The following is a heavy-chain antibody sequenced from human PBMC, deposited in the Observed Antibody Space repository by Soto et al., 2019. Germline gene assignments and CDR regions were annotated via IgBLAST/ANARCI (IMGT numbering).Heavy chain of an antibody. V-gene: IGHV3-23*01. CDR3: AKDLIVAVPAAGYDAFDI. CDR2: ISGSGGST. CDR1: GFTFSSYA. D-gene: IGHD2-2*01. J-gene: IGHJ3*02. Sequence: GSLRLSCAASGFTFSSYAMSWVRQAPGKGLEWVSAISGSGGSTYYADSVKGRFTISRDNSKNTLYLQMNSLRAEDTAVYYCAKDLIVAVPAAGYDAFDIWGQGTMVTVSS.